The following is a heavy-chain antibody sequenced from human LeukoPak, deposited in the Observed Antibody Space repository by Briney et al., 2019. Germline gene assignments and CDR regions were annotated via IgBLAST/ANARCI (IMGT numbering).Heavy chain of an antibody. CDR1: GFSFTFYS. CDR3: ARGLRYSTGWYYFDY. J-gene: IGHJ4*02. D-gene: IGHD6-19*01. V-gene: IGHV3-21*01. CDR2: ISSSSSYI. Sequence: GGSLRLSCAASGFSFTFYSMNWVRQAPGKGLEWVSSISSSSSYIYYADSVKGRFTISRDNAKSSLYLQMNSLRAEDTAVYYCARGLRYSTGWYYFDYWGQGTLVTVSS.